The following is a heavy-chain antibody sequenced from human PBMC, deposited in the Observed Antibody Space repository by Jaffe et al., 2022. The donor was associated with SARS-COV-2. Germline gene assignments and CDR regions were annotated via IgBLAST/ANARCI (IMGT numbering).Heavy chain of an antibody. CDR3: ARDPVAVAGAGYWFDP. Sequence: QVQLVESGGGVVQPGRSLRLSCAASGFTFSSYGMHWVRQAPGKGLEWVAVIWYDGSNKYYADSVKGRFTISRDNSKNTLYLQMNSLRAEDTAVYYCARDPVAVAGAGYWFDPWGQGTLVTVSS. CDR2: IWYDGSNK. V-gene: IGHV3-33*01. D-gene: IGHD6-19*01. CDR1: GFTFSSYG. J-gene: IGHJ5*02.